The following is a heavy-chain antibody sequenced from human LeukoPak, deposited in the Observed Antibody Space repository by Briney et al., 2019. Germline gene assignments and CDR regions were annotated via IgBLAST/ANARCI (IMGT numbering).Heavy chain of an antibody. Sequence: GESLKISCKGSGYSFTSYWISWVRQMPGEGLEWMGRIDPSDSYTNYSPSFQGHVTISADKSISTAYLQWSSLKASDTAMYYCARRTGDAFDIWGQGTMVTVSS. CDR1: GYSFTSYW. CDR2: IDPSDSYT. J-gene: IGHJ3*02. V-gene: IGHV5-10-1*01. CDR3: ARRTGDAFDI. D-gene: IGHD1-14*01.